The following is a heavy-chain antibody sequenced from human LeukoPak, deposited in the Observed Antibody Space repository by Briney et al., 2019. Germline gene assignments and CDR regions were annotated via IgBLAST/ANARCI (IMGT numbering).Heavy chain of an antibody. J-gene: IGHJ4*02. CDR3: ARGTPNQLLYHPFDY. CDR2: IYTSGST. V-gene: IGHV4-4*07. D-gene: IGHD2-2*02. CDR1: GDSISSYY. Sequence: SETLSLTCTVPGDSISSYYWSWIRQPAGKGLEWIGRIYTSGSTNYNPSLKSRVTMSVDTSKNQFSLKLSSVTAADTAVYYCARGTPNQLLYHPFDYWGQGTLVTVSS.